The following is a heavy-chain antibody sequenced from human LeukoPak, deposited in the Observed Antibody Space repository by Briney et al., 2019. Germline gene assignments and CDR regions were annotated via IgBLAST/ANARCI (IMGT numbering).Heavy chain of an antibody. CDR1: GGSISSSSYH. Sequence: KTSETLSLTCAVSGGSISSSSYHWGWIRQPPGKGLEWVGSFYYTESTYYNPSLKSRVTISVDTSKNQFSLNLSSVTAADTAVYYCARGQGATVPQVGKNWFDPWGQGTRVIVSS. CDR2: FYYTEST. CDR3: ARGQGATVPQVGKNWFDP. J-gene: IGHJ5*02. D-gene: IGHD1-26*01. V-gene: IGHV4-39*01.